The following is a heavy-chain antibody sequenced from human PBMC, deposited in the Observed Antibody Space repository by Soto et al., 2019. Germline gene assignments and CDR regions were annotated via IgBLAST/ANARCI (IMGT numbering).Heavy chain of an antibody. CDR3: ARDLEAGTTAYYYYYGMDV. J-gene: IGHJ6*02. CDR2: ISAYNGNT. Sequence: QVQLVQSGAEVKKPGASVKVSCKASGYTFTSYGISWVRQAPGQGLEWMGWISAYNGNTNYAQKLQGRVTMTTDTSTSTAYMELRSLRPDDTAVYYCARDLEAGTTAYYYYYGMDVWGQGTTVTVSS. CDR1: GYTFTSYG. D-gene: IGHD1-1*01. V-gene: IGHV1-18*01.